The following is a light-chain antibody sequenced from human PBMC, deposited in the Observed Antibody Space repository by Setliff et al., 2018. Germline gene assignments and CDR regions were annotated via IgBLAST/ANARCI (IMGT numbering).Light chain of an antibody. V-gene: IGLV2-8*01. CDR3: SSYAGGDIYV. J-gene: IGLJ1*01. CDR1: SSDVGTYKL. Sequence: SALTQPPSASGSPGQSVTISCTGTSSDVGTYKLVSWFQQHPGKGPKLVIYEVNRRPSGVPDRFSGSKSGNTASLTVSGLRAEDEADYYCSSYAGGDIYVFGTGTKVTVL. CDR2: EVN.